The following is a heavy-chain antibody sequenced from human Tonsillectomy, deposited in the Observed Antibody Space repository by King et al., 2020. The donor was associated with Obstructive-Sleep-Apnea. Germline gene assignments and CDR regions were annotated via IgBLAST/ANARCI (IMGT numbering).Heavy chain of an antibody. CDR2: LNTSGGTS. V-gene: IGHV3-23*04. D-gene: IGHD5-18*01. Sequence: VQLVESGGGLVQPGGSLRLSCAASGFTFSKYAMGWVRQAPGKGLEWVSALNTSGGTSYYTDSVNGRFTNARDNSKNTLYLQMNSLRAEDTAVYYCAKRVDTAMVFDYWGQGTLVTVSS. J-gene: IGHJ4*02. CDR1: GFTFSKYA. CDR3: AKRVDTAMVFDY.